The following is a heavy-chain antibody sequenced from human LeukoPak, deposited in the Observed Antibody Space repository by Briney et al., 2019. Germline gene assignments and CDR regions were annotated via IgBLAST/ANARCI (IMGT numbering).Heavy chain of an antibody. D-gene: IGHD3-10*01. J-gene: IGHJ4*02. CDR1: GGSFSGYY. CDR3: ARGHYYYGSGKLDY. V-gene: IGHV4-34*01. CDR2: INHSGST. Sequence: SETLSLTCAVYGGSFSGYYWSWIRQPPGKGLEWIGEINHSGSTNYNPSLKSRVTISVDTSKNQFSLKLGSVTAADTAVYYCARGHYYYGSGKLDYWGQGTLVTVSS.